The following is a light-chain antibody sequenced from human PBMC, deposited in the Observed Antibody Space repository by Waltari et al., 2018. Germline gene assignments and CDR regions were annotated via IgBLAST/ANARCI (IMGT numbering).Light chain of an antibody. Sequence: LVMTQSPLSLPVTPGEPASISCRSSQSLLHSNGYNYLDWYLQKPGQSPQLLIYLGSNRASGVPDRFSGSGSGTDFTLKISRVEAEDVGVYYCMQSLQALWTFGQGTKVEIK. J-gene: IGKJ1*01. CDR1: QSLLHSNGYNY. CDR2: LGS. V-gene: IGKV2-28*01. CDR3: MQSLQALWT.